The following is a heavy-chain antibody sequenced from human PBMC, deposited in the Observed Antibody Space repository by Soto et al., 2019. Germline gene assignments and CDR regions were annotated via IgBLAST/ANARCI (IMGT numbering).Heavy chain of an antibody. CDR2: ISAYNGNT. V-gene: IGHV1-18*01. Sequence: ASVKVSCKASGYTFTSYGISWVRQAPGQGLEWMGWISAYNGNTNYAQELQGRVTMTTDTSTSTAYMELRSLRSDDTAVYYCARDPQYCSSTSCYSLVENWFDPWGQGTLVTVSS. D-gene: IGHD2-2*01. CDR1: GYTFTSYG. CDR3: ARDPQYCSSTSCYSLVENWFDP. J-gene: IGHJ5*02.